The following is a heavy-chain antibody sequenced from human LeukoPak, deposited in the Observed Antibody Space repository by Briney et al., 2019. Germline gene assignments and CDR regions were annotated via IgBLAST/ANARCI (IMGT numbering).Heavy chain of an antibody. Sequence: GGSLRLSCAASGFSFNIHGITWVRQAPGKGLEWVSAISANGGTTYYADSVKGRFTISRDNSKNTLYLQMNSLRAEDTAVYYCARALMTYYYDSSPVVWGKGTTVTVSS. CDR3: ARALMTYYYDSSPVV. V-gene: IGHV3-23*01. CDR1: GFSFNIHG. J-gene: IGHJ6*04. CDR2: ISANGGTT. D-gene: IGHD3-22*01.